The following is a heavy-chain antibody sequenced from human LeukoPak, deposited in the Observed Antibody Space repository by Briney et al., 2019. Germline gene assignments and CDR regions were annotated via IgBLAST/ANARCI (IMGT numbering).Heavy chain of an antibody. V-gene: IGHV2-5*01. D-gene: IGHD4-17*01. Sequence: SGPTLVKPTQTLTLTCTFSGFSLSTSGVGVGWIRQPPGKALEWLALIYWNDDKRYSPSLRSRLTITKDTSKNQVVLTMTNMDPVDTATYYCTHDTVTTAFDYWGQGTLVTVSS. CDR2: IYWNDDK. CDR1: GFSLSTSGVG. J-gene: IGHJ4*02. CDR3: THDTVTTAFDY.